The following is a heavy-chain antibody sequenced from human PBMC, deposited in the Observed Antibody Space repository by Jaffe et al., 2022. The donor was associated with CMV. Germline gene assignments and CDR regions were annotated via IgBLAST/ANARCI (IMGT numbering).Heavy chain of an antibody. CDR1: GFTFGDYA. D-gene: IGHD3-10*01. CDR2: IRSKAYGGTT. J-gene: IGHJ4*02. Sequence: EVQLVESGGGLVQPGRSLRLSCTASGFTFGDYAMSWVRQAPGKGLEWVGFIRSKAYGGTTEYAASVKGRFTISRDDSKSIAYLQMNSLKTEDTAVYYCTSGRFGELFGVPDYWGQGTLVTVSS. CDR3: TSGRFGELFGVPDY. V-gene: IGHV3-49*04.